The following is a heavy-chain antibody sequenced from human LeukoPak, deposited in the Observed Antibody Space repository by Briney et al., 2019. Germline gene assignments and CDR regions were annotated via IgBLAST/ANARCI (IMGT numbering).Heavy chain of an antibody. Sequence: PGGSLRLPRAVSGFTFSSYWMSWVRQAPGKGLEWVANIKQDGSEKYYVDSVKGRFTISRDNAKNSLYLQMNSLRAEDTAVYYCARALIVGPTTTNFDYWGQGTLVTVSS. CDR2: IKQDGSEK. CDR1: GFTFSSYW. CDR3: ARALIVGPTTTNFDY. J-gene: IGHJ4*02. V-gene: IGHV3-7*01. D-gene: IGHD1-26*01.